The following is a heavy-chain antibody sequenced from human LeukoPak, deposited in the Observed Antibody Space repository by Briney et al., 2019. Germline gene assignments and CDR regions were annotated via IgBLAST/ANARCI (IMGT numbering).Heavy chain of an antibody. Sequence: SETLSLTGTVSGGSISSYYWSWIRQPPGKGLEWIGYIYYSGSTNYNPSLKSRVTISVDTSKNQFSLKLSSVTAADTAVYYCARSYYDFWSEDYYGMDVWGQGTTVTVSS. CDR3: ARSYYDFWSEDYYGMDV. J-gene: IGHJ6*02. CDR1: GGSISSYY. D-gene: IGHD3-3*01. CDR2: IYYSGST. V-gene: IGHV4-59*01.